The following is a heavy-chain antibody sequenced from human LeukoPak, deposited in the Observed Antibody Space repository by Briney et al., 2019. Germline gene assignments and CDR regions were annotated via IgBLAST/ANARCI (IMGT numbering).Heavy chain of an antibody. CDR2: IKQDGSEK. CDR1: GFAFSGYW. CDR3: ARDQVDCSGGSCFKGFDY. V-gene: IGHV3-7*01. Sequence: GGSLRLSCAASGFAFSGYWMSWVRQAPGKGLEWVANIKQDGSEKYYVDSVKGRFTISRDNAKDSLYLQMNSLRAEDTAVYYCARDQVDCSGGSCFKGFDYWGQGTLVTVSS. J-gene: IGHJ4*02. D-gene: IGHD2-15*01.